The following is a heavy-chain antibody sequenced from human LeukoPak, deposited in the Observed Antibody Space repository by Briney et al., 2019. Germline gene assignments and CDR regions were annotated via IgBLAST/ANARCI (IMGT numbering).Heavy chain of an antibody. J-gene: IGHJ6*04. Sequence: GGSLRLSCAASGFSFSTYTMNWVRQAPGKGLGWVSYISSSGSTIYYADSVKGRFTISRDNAKNSLYLQMNSLRAEDTAVYYCAELGITMIGGVWGKGTTVTISS. CDR2: ISSSGSTI. V-gene: IGHV3-48*04. D-gene: IGHD3-10*02. CDR3: AELGITMIGGV. CDR1: GFSFSTYT.